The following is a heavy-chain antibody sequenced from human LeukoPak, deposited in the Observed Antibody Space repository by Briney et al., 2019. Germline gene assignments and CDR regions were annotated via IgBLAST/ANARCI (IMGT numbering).Heavy chain of an antibody. V-gene: IGHV3-9*01. D-gene: IGHD2-2*01. CDR2: ISWNSGSI. CDR1: GFTFGDYA. Sequence: PGGSLRLSCAASGFTFGDYAMHWVRQAPGKGLEWVSGISWNSGSIGYADSVKGRFTISRDNAKNTLYLQMNSLRAEDTAVYYCARDERVVVPAAHTGNWFDPGGQGTLVTVSS. J-gene: IGHJ5*02. CDR3: ARDERVVVPAAHTGNWFDP.